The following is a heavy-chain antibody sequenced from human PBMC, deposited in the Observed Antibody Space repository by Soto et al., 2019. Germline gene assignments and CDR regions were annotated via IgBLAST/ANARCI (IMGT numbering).Heavy chain of an antibody. V-gene: IGHV3-9*01. CDR2: ISANGDNV. J-gene: IGHJ4*02. CDR3: AKDMKWGGMTTIHYFVS. D-gene: IGHD4-17*01. CDR1: GFTVDDYA. Sequence: GGSLRLSCVASGFTVDDYAMHWVRQAPGKGLEWVSGISANGDNVDYADSVKGRFTVSRDNAKNSLFLQMNSLRPEDTALYYCAKDMKWGGMTTIHYFVSWGQGTQVTVSS.